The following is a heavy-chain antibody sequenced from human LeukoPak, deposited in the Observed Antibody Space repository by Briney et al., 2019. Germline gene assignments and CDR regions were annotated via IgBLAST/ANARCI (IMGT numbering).Heavy chain of an antibody. D-gene: IGHD3-9*01. CDR3: QKPAYDILTGYYNYFDY. CDR2: IYPGDSDT. CDR1: GYSFTSYW. Sequence: GESLKISCKGSGYSFTSYWIGWVRQMPGKGLEWMGIIYPGDSDTRYSPSFQGQVTISADKSISTAYLQWSSLKASDTAIYYWQKPAYDILTGYYNYFDYWGQGTLVTVSS. J-gene: IGHJ4*02. V-gene: IGHV5-51*01.